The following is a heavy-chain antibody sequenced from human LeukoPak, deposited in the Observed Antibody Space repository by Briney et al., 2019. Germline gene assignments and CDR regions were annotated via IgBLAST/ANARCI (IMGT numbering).Heavy chain of an antibody. CDR2: IWYDGSNK. J-gene: IGHJ4*02. CDR3: ARDREIFDY. CDR1: GFTFSHFA. V-gene: IGHV3-33*08. Sequence: GTSLRLSCTASGFTFSHFAMYWVRQAPGKGLEWVAIIWYDGSNKYYADSVKGRFTISRDNSKNTLYLQMNSLRAEDTAVYYCARDREIFDYWGQGTLVTVSS.